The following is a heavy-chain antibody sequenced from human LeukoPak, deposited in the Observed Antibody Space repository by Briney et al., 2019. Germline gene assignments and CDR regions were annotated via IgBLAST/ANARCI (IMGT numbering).Heavy chain of an antibody. V-gene: IGHV3-74*01. J-gene: IGHJ4*02. CDR1: GFTFSNYY. Sequence: PGGSLRLSCAASGFTFSNYYMHWVRQAPGEGLVWISGINTDGSSNYYGDSVKGRFTISRDNARKTLCLLMSSLRAEDSAIYYCVRYRPAPAWGQGTLVTVAS. D-gene: IGHD3-16*02. CDR2: INTDGSSN. CDR3: VRYRPAPA.